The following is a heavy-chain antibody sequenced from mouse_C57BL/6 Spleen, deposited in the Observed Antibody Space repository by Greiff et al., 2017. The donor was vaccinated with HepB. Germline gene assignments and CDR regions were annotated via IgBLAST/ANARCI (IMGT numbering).Heavy chain of an antibody. D-gene: IGHD1-1*02. J-gene: IGHJ2*01. Sequence: EVKLVESGGGLVKPGGSLKLSCAASGFTFSSYAISWVRQTPEKRLEWVATISDGGSYTYYPDNVKGRFTISRDNAKNNLYLQMSHLKSEDTAMYYCARERNYGHYFDYWGQGTTLTVSS. CDR3: ARERNYGHYFDY. CDR1: GFTFSSYA. V-gene: IGHV5-4*01. CDR2: ISDGGSYT.